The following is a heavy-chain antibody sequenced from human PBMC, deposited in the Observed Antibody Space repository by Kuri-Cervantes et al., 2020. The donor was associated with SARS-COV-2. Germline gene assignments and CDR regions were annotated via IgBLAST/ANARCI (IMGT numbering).Heavy chain of an antibody. CDR3: ARVRVPHYFDY. Sequence: GSLRLSCTVSGGSISSYYWSWIRQPPGKGLEWIGCIYYSVSTNYNPSLKSRVTRSVDTSKNQFSLKLSYVTAADTAVYYCARVRVPHYFDYWGQGTLVTVSS. V-gene: IGHV4-59*01. D-gene: IGHD1-1*01. J-gene: IGHJ4*02. CDR1: GGSISSYY. CDR2: IYYSVST.